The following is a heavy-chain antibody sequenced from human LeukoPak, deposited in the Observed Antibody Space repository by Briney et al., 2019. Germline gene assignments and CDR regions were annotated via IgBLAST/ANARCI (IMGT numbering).Heavy chain of an antibody. D-gene: IGHD2/OR15-2a*01. CDR1: GFTFSSYA. CDR2: ISGSGGST. Sequence: GRSLRLSCAASGFTFSSYAMSWVRQAPGKGLEWVSAISGSGGSTYYADSVKGRFTISRDNSKNTLYLQMNSLRAEDTAVYYCAKDLTSMAKIPYFDYWGQGTLVTVSS. J-gene: IGHJ4*02. V-gene: IGHV3-23*01. CDR3: AKDLTSMAKIPYFDY.